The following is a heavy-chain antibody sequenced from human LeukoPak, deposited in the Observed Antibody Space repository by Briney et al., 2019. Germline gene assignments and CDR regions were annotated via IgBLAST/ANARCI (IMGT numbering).Heavy chain of an antibody. Sequence: RPGGSLRLSCEASGFNFGDYGMSWVRQGPGKGLEWVSGVDGSGSSTGYSDSVKGRFTISRDNAKNTLYLQMNSLRAEDTAVYYCARDQDGPGATVDHWGQGTLVTVSS. V-gene: IGHV3-20*04. CDR1: GFNFGDYG. J-gene: IGHJ5*02. CDR2: VDGSGSST. CDR3: ARDQDGPGATVDH. D-gene: IGHD1-26*01.